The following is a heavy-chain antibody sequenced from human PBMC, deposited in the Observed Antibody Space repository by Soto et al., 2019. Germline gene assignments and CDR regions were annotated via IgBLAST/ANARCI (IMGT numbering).Heavy chain of an antibody. V-gene: IGHV4-59*08. D-gene: IGHD4-17*01. CDR2: IYYSGST. J-gene: IGHJ6*03. CDR1: GGSISSYY. CDR3: AMTTYGDYGYYCYMDV. Sequence: SETLSLTCTVSGGSISSYYWSWIRQPPGKGLEWIGYIYYSGSTNYNPSLKSRVTISVDTSKNQFSLKLSSVTAADTAVYYCAMTTYGDYGYYCYMDVWGKGTTVTVSS.